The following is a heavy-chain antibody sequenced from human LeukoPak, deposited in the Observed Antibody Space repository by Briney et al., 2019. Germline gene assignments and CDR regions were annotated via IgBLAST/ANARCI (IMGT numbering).Heavy chain of an antibody. V-gene: IGHV3-30*04. CDR2: ISYDGSNK. CDR3: ARDRGTKYFDY. J-gene: IGHJ4*02. Sequence: PGGSLRLSCAASGFTFSSYAMHWVRQAPGKGLEWVAVISYDGSNKYYADSVKGRFTTSRDNSKNTLYLQMDSLRAEDTAVYYCARDRGTKYFDYWGQGTLVTVSS. D-gene: IGHD3-10*01. CDR1: GFTFSSYA.